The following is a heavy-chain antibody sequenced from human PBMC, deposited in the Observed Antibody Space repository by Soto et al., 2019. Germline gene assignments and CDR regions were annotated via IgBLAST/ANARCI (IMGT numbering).Heavy chain of an antibody. CDR1: GGSISSYY. CDR2: IYYSGST. Sequence: QVQLQESGPGLVKPSETLSLTCTVSGGSISSYYWSWIRQPPGKGLEWIGDIYYSGSTNYNPSLKSRVTISVDTSKNQFSLKLSSVTAADTAVYYCARLDPGYFDWLLRFDPWGQGTLVTVSS. CDR3: ARLDPGYFDWLLRFDP. V-gene: IGHV4-59*08. D-gene: IGHD3-9*01. J-gene: IGHJ5*02.